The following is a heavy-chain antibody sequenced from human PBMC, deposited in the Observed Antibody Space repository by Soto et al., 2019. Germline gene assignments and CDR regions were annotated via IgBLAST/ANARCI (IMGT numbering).Heavy chain of an antibody. CDR1: GFTLSPYT. CDR2: ISGSSSYI. V-gene: IGHV3-21*01. CDR3: ARDVYGSGSYYTAPVDY. D-gene: IGHD3-10*01. Sequence: EGSLRLSCAPSGFTLSPYTMNWVRQAPGKGLEWVSAISGSSSYIYYADSVKGRFTISRDNAKNSLYRQMNSLGADDTAVYYCARDVYGSGSYYTAPVDYWGQGTLVTVSS. J-gene: IGHJ4*02.